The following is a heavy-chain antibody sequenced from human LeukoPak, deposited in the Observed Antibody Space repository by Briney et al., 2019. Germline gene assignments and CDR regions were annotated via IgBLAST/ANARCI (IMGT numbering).Heavy chain of an antibody. Sequence: GRSLRLSCAASGFTFSIYWMNWVRQAPGKGLEWMANINQDGGERYYVDSLKGRFTISRDNAKNSLYLQMNSLRAEDTAMYYCAGDPTGSDAFDIWGQGTMVTVSS. CDR1: GFTFSIYW. J-gene: IGHJ3*02. D-gene: IGHD1-1*01. CDR2: INQDGGER. V-gene: IGHV3-7*05. CDR3: AGDPTGSDAFDI.